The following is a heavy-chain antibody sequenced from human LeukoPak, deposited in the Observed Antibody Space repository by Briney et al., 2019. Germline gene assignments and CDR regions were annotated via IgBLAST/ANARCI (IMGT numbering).Heavy chain of an antibody. V-gene: IGHV3-23*01. D-gene: IGHD2-8*02. CDR1: GFTFSSYG. CDR2: ISGSGGST. CDR3: ARDRWGIPNDY. Sequence: GGSLRLSCAASGFTFSSYGMSWVRQAPGKGLEWVSAISGSGGSTYYADSVKGRFTISRDNSKNTLYLQMNSLRAEDTAVYYCARDRWGIPNDYWGQGTLVTVSS. J-gene: IGHJ4*02.